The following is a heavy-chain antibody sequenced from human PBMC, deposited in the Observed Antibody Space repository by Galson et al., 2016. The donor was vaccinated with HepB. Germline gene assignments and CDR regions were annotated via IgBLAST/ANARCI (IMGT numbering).Heavy chain of an antibody. D-gene: IGHD2-15*01. CDR1: GFTFSDNY. CDR2: ISSSSSYT. J-gene: IGHJ5*02. Sequence: SLRLSCAASGFTFSDNYMSWIRQAPGKGLEWVSYISSSSSYTNYADSVKGRFTISRDNAKNSLYLQMNSLRAEDTAVYYCAREGSHTIGAPFHPWGQGTLVIVSS. V-gene: IGHV3-11*06. CDR3: AREGSHTIGAPFHP.